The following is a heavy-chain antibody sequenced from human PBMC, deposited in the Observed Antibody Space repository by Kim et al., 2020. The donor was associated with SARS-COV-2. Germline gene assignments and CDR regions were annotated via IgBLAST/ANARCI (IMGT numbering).Heavy chain of an antibody. CDR1: GGSFSGYY. D-gene: IGHD3-3*01. J-gene: IGHJ6*02. CDR3: ARGRHRYIFGVSPRSCGMDV. Sequence: SETLSLTCAVYGGSFSGYYWSWIRQPPGKGLEWIGEINHSGSTNYNPSLKSRVTISVDTSKNQFSLKLSSVTAADTAVYYCARGRHRYIFGVSPRSCGMDVWGQGTTVTVSS. CDR2: INHSGST. V-gene: IGHV4-34*01.